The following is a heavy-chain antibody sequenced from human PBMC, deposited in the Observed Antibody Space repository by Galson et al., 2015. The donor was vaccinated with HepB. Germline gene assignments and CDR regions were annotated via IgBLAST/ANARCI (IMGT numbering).Heavy chain of an antibody. CDR1: GFTFSSYG. CDR2: ISYDGSNK. Sequence: SLRLSCAASGFTFSSYGMHWVRQAPGKGPEWVAVISYDGSNKYYADSVKGRFTISRDNSKNTLYLQMNSLRAEDTAVYYCVSTSCCNDAFDIWGQGTMVTVSS. D-gene: IGHD2-2*01. J-gene: IGHJ3*02. CDR3: VSTSCCNDAFDI. V-gene: IGHV3-30*03.